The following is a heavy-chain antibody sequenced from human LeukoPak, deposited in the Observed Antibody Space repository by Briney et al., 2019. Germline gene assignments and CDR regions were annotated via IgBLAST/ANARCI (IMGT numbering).Heavy chain of an antibody. V-gene: IGHV4-39*01. CDR3: AKCQTYYDFWSALGY. J-gene: IGHJ4*02. Sequence: SETLSLTCTVSGGSISSSSYYWGWIRQPPGKGLEWIGTIYYSGNTYYNPSLRSRVTISVDTSKNQFSLRLSSVTAADTAVYYCAKCQTYYDFWSALGYWGQGTLVTVSS. CDR1: GGSISSSSYY. D-gene: IGHD3-3*01. CDR2: IYYSGNT.